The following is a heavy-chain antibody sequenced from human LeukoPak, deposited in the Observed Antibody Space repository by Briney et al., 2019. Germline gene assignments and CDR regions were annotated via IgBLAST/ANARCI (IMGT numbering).Heavy chain of an antibody. V-gene: IGHV3-21*01. CDR3: ARDLVVPATIISHYYYYGMDV. CDR1: GFTFSSYS. J-gene: IGHJ6*04. CDR2: ISSSSSYI. D-gene: IGHD2-2*01. Sequence: PGGSLRLSCAASGFTFSSYSMNWVRKAPGKGLEWVSSISSSSSYIYYADSVKGRFTISRDNAKNSLYLQMNSLRAEDTAVYYCARDLVVPATIISHYYYYGMDVWGKGTTVTVSS.